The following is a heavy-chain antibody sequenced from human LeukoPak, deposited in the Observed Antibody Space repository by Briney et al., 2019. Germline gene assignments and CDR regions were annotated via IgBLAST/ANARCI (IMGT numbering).Heavy chain of an antibody. J-gene: IGHJ4*02. V-gene: IGHV3-23*01. CDR1: GFTFSSYA. Sequence: GGSLRLSCAASGFTFSSYAMSWLRQAPGKGLEWVSAISGSGGSTYYADSVKGRFTISRNNSKNTLYLQMNSLRAEDTAVYYCAKDHPNPGSSSWYDYWGQGTLVTVSS. CDR3: AKDHPNPGSSSWYDY. D-gene: IGHD6-13*01. CDR2: ISGSGGST.